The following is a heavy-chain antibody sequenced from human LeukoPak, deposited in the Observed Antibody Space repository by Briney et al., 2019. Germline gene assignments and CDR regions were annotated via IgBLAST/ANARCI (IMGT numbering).Heavy chain of an antibody. V-gene: IGHV2-5*02. CDR3: AQEWLLAGLIY. CDR1: GFSLSTRGVG. Sequence: SGPTLVNPTQTLTLTFTFSGFSLSTRGVGVGWLRQPPGKALEWLALIYWDDDKRYSPSLKSRLTITKDTSKNQVVLTMTNMDPVDTATYYCAQEWLLAGLIYWGQGTLVTVSS. CDR2: IYWDDDK. J-gene: IGHJ4*02. D-gene: IGHD3-3*01.